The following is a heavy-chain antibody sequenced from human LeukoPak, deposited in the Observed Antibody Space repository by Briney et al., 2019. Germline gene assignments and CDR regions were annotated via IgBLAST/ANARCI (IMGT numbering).Heavy chain of an antibody. Sequence: ASVKVSCKASGYTFTSYGISWVRQAPGQGLEWMGWISAYNGNTNSAQKLQGRVTMTTDTSTSTAYMELRSLRSDDTAVYYCARVSFELGAFDIWGQGTMVTVSS. J-gene: IGHJ3*02. CDR1: GYTFTSYG. CDR2: ISAYNGNT. V-gene: IGHV1-18*01. CDR3: ARVSFELGAFDI. D-gene: IGHD1-7*01.